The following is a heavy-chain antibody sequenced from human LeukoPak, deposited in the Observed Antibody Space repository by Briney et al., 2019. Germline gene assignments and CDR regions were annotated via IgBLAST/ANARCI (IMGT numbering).Heavy chain of an antibody. CDR3: ARGTGSDYDLDY. Sequence: GGSLRLSCAASGFTFSDYYMSWIRQAPGKGLEWVSSISSSSSYIYYADSVKGRFTISRDNAENSLYLQMNSLRAEDTSVYYCARGTGSDYDLDYWGQGTLVTVSS. CDR2: ISSSSSYI. V-gene: IGHV3-11*06. CDR1: GFTFSDYY. D-gene: IGHD3-22*01. J-gene: IGHJ4*02.